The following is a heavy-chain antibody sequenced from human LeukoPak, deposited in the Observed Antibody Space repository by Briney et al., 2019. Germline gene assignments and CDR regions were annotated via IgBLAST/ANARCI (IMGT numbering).Heavy chain of an antibody. CDR3: AGPYCTNGVCYGSLGYYYYMDV. D-gene: IGHD2-8*01. CDR2: IIPIFGTA. Sequence: GASVKVSFKASGGTFISYAISWVRQAPGQGLEWMGGIIPIFGTANYAQKFQGRVTITTDESTSTAYMELSSLRSEDTAVYYCAGPYCTNGVCYGSLGYYYYMDVWGKGTTVTVSS. J-gene: IGHJ6*03. CDR1: GGTFISYA. V-gene: IGHV1-69*05.